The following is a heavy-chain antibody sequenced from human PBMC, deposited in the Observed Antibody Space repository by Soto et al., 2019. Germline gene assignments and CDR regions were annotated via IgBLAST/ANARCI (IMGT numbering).Heavy chain of an antibody. Sequence: EVQLVESGGGLVKPGGSLRLSCAASGFTFSIYSMNWVRQAPGKGLEWVSSMSSSSNYIYYADSVKGRFTISRDNAKNSLFLQINSLRAEDTAVYYCARSSRLNSGSFGMDVWGQGTTVTVSS. CDR3: ARSSRLNSGSFGMDV. V-gene: IGHV3-21*01. CDR2: MSSSSNYI. D-gene: IGHD1-26*01. CDR1: GFTFSIYS. J-gene: IGHJ6*02.